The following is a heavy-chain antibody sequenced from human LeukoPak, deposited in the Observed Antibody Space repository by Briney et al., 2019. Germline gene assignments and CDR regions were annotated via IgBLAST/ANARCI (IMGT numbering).Heavy chain of an antibody. D-gene: IGHD2-15*01. V-gene: IGHV3-74*01. CDR1: GFTFTSHW. Sequence: GGSLRLSCAASGFTFTSHWLHWLRQTPGKGLLGVSRINSDGSSTNYADSVEGRFTISRDNAKNTVYLQMNSLRADDTSVYYCARDRYYYYMDVWGKGTTVTVSS. CDR3: ARDRYYYYMDV. CDR2: INSDGSST. J-gene: IGHJ6*03.